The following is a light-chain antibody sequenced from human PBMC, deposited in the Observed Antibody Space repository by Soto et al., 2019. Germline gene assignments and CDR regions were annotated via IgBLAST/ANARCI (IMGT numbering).Light chain of an antibody. CDR2: DSS. CDR3: QQRNDWPLT. Sequence: EVVLTQSPATLSVSPGERATLSCRASRSISSNLAWYQQRPGQAPRLLLYDSSNRATGIPARFSGSRSGTDFTLTISSLEPEDFAVYYCQQRNDWPLTSGQGTRLEIK. J-gene: IGKJ2*01. V-gene: IGKV3-11*01. CDR1: RSISSN.